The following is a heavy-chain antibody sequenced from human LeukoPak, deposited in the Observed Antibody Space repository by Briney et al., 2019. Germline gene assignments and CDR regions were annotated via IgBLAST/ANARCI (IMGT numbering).Heavy chain of an antibody. Sequence: SQTLSLTCGVSGGSIRSGGYSYRSIRRQPGEGLVWIVYIYPSDNTYYNPPLNSRVAISVNKSKNQFSLKLSVVTAADTSVYYCARINGGVSDYWGQGTLVTVSS. V-gene: IGHV4-30-2*01. CDR1: GGSIRSGGYS. CDR3: ARINGGVSDY. CDR2: IYPSDNT. D-gene: IGHD2-8*01. J-gene: IGHJ4*02.